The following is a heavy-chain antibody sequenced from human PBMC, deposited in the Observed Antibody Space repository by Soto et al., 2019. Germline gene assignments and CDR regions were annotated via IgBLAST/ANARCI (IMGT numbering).Heavy chain of an antibody. D-gene: IGHD1-26*01. CDR2: INHSGST. Sequence: PSETLSLTCAVYGGSFIGYYWICSRHPPWKWLEWIGEINHSGSTNYNPSLKSRVTISVDTSKNQFSLKLSSVTAADTAVYYCARTTEVGATVVRGWFDPWGQGTLVTVSS. CDR3: ARTTEVGATVVRGWFDP. J-gene: IGHJ5*02. CDR1: GGSFIGYY. V-gene: IGHV4-34*01.